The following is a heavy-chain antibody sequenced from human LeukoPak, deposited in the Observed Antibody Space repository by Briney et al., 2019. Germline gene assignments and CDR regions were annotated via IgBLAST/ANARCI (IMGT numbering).Heavy chain of an antibody. CDR2: INWNGGST. V-gene: IGHV3-20*04. CDR1: GFTLDDYG. D-gene: IGHD6-19*01. J-gene: IGHJ4*02. CDR3: ARVFLSSGRYPYFDY. Sequence: GGSLRLSCAASGFTLDDYGMSWVRQAPGKGLEWVSGINWNGGSTGYADSVKGRFTISRDNAKNSLYLQMNSLRAEDTALYYCARVFLSSGRYPYFDYWGQGTLVTVSS.